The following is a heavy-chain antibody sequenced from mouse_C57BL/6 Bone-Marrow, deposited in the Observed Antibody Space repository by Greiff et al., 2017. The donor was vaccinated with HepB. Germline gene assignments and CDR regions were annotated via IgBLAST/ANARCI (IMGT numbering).Heavy chain of an antibody. V-gene: IGHV2-2*01. CDR3: ARLYGNYGYAMDY. J-gene: IGHJ4*01. CDR2: IWSGGST. D-gene: IGHD2-10*02. Sequence: QVQLKQSGPGLVQPSQSLSITCTVSGFSLTSYGVHWVRQSPGKGLEWLGVIWSGGSTDYNAAFISRLSISKDNSKSQVFFKMNSLQADDTAIYYCARLYGNYGYAMDYWGQGTSVTVSS. CDR1: GFSLTSYG.